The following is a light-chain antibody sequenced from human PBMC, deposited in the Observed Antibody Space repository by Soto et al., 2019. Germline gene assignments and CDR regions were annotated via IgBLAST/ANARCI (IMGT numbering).Light chain of an antibody. CDR1: SSDIGGYNY. J-gene: IGLJ2*01. CDR2: DVS. CDR3: RSQAVGSTVV. Sequence: QSALTQPASVAGSPGESITISCTGTSSDIGGYNYVSWYQQHPGKSTKLMIYDVSNRPSGVSNRFSGSKSGNTASLTISGLKAEDDADYYCRSQAVGSTVVFGGGTALTVL. V-gene: IGLV2-14*01.